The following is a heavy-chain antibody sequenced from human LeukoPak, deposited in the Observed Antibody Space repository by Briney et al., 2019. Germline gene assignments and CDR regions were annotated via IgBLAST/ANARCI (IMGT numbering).Heavy chain of an antibody. D-gene: IGHD6-19*01. CDR2: TYYRSKWYN. V-gene: IGHV6-1*01. CDR1: GDSASSNRAA. CDR3: AREEGYSSCWLTD. J-gene: IGHJ4*02. Sequence: SQTLSLISAISGDSASSNRAAWNWIRQSPSRGLEWLGRTYYRSKWYNDYAVSVKSRITINPDTSKKQFSLQLKYVTPEDTAVYYCAREEGYSSCWLTDWGRGTLVIVSS.